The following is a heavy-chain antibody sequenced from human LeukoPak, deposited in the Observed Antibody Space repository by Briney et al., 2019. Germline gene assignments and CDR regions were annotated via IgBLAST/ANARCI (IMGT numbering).Heavy chain of an antibody. CDR3: ARGRLGYYFDY. Sequence: GGSLRLSCAASGFTFSSYWMHWVRQAPGRGLVWVSRINSDGTNTGYADSVKGRFTISRDNTKNTLYLQMNSLRAEDTAVYYCARGRLGYYFDYWGQGALVTVSS. J-gene: IGHJ4*02. V-gene: IGHV3-74*01. CDR1: GFTFSSYW. CDR2: INSDGTNT. D-gene: IGHD6-13*01.